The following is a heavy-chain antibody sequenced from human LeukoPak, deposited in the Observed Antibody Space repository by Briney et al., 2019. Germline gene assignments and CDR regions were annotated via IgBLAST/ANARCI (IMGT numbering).Heavy chain of an antibody. CDR3: ARDSPIQLWSSGRQRFDL. CDR1: GGSISSGGYY. J-gene: IGHJ2*01. V-gene: IGHV4-31*03. CDR2: IYYSGST. D-gene: IGHD5-18*01. Sequence: PSETLSLTCTVSGGSISSGGYYWSWIRQHPGKGLEWIGYIYYSGSTYYNPSLKSRVTISVDTSKNQFSLKLSSVTAADTAVYYCARDSPIQLWSSGRQRFDLWGRGTLVTVSS.